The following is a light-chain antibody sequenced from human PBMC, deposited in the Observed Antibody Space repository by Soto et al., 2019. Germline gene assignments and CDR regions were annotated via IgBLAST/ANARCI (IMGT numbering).Light chain of an antibody. CDR2: EVS. V-gene: IGLV2-14*01. CDR3: GSYTGSIYV. J-gene: IGLJ1*01. Sequence: QSALNQPASVSGSPGQSSTISGTGTSSDVGGYKFVSWYQQHPGKAPKLMIYEVSNRPSGVSSRFSGSKSGNTASLTISGLQADDEADYYGGSYTGSIYVFGPGTQLTVL. CDR1: SSDVGGYKF.